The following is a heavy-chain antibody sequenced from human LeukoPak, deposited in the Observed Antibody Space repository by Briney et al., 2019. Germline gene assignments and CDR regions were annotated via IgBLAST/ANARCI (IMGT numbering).Heavy chain of an antibody. V-gene: IGHV3-21*01. CDR1: GFTFSSYS. CDR3: ARGARMTTVTPGY. J-gene: IGHJ4*02. D-gene: IGHD4-17*01. CDR2: ISSSSSYI. Sequence: GGSLRLSCAASGFTFSSYSMNWVRQAPGKGLEWVSSISSSSSYIYYADSVKGRFTISRDNAKNSLYLQMNSLRAEDTAVYYCARGARMTTVTPGYWGQGTLVTVSS.